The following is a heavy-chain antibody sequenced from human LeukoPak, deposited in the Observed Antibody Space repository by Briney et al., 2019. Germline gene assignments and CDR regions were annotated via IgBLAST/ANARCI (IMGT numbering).Heavy chain of an antibody. CDR1: GFSFSDAW. J-gene: IGHJ5*02. CDR2: IESKTDGGTT. D-gene: IGHD2-2*01. CDR3: AKKSAMGWFDP. Sequence: GGSLRLSCAASGFSFSDAWMSWVRQIPGKGLEWVGRIESKTDGGTTDYAAPVKGRFTISRDDSTNTLYLQMNSLRAEDTAVYYCAKKSAMGWFDPWGQGTLVTVSS. V-gene: IGHV3-15*04.